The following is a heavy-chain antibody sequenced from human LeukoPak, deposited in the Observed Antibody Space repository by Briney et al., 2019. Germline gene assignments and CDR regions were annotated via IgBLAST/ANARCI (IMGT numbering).Heavy chain of an antibody. D-gene: IGHD3-10*01. CDR1: GYTLTSYG. CDR2: IIAYNGNT. CDR3: ARDRRSGSYYSYFDY. V-gene: IGHV1-18*01. Sequence: ASVKDSCKASGYTLTSYGTCWVRQAPGRGVGWVGWIIAYNGNTTYAQKLQGRVTMTTDTSTSTAYMELRSLRTDDTAVYYCARDRRSGSYYSYFDYWGQGTLVTVSS. J-gene: IGHJ4*02.